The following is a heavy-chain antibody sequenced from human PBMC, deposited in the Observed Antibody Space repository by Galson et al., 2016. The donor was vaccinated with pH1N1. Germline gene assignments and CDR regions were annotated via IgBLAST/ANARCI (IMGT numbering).Heavy chain of an antibody. CDR2: IYHIGGT. V-gene: IGHV4-4*02. D-gene: IGHD4-23*01. CDR1: GGSISSRTW. CDR3: ARDGGDYGGAGQYKYFDT. Sequence: SETLSLTCAVSGGSISSRTWWSWVCQPPGQGLEWIGEIYHIGGTNYNPSLKSRVTISLDKSKNHFSLNLASVTAADTAVYYCARDGGDYGGAGQYKYFDTWGQGTLVTVSS. J-gene: IGHJ5*02.